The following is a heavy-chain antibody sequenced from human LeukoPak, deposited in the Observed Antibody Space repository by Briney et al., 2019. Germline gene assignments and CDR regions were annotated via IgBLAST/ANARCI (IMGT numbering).Heavy chain of an antibody. Sequence: SETLSLTCTVSGGSISSYYWSWIRQPPGKGLEWIGCIYYSGSTNYNPSLKSRVTISADTSKNQFSLKLSSVTAADTAVYYCARGISSGYYYLMPGFDYWGQGTLVTVSS. V-gene: IGHV4-59*01. CDR1: GGSISSYY. D-gene: IGHD3-22*01. CDR2: IYYSGST. CDR3: ARGISSGYYYLMPGFDY. J-gene: IGHJ4*02.